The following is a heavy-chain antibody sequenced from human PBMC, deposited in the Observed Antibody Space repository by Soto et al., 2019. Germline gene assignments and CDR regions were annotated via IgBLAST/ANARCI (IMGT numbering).Heavy chain of an antibody. CDR2: ISSSSRTI. J-gene: IGHJ6*02. D-gene: IGHD2-15*01. CDR1: GFSFSSYR. CDR3: ARDWGYCSGGTCHYGMDV. Sequence: VGSLRLSCAASGFSFSSYRMNWVRQAPGKGPEWLSYISSSSRTIYYADSVKGRFTISRDNAQNSLSLQMNSLRDEDTAIYYCARDWGYCSGGTCHYGMDVWGQGTTVTAP. V-gene: IGHV3-48*02.